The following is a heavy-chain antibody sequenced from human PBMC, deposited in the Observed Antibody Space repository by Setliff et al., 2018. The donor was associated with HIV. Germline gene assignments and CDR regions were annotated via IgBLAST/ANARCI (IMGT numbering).Heavy chain of an antibody. CDR1: GYTFTGYY. J-gene: IGHJ4*01. CDR2: INPSSAGT. Sequence: ASVKVSCKASGYTFTGYYIHWVRQAPGQGLEWMGWINPSSAGTKYAQKFQDRVTMIRDTSITTAYMALSRLTSDDPAVYFCARGIDWFAPFDYWGQGTLVTVSS. V-gene: IGHV1-2*02. CDR3: ARGIDWFAPFDY. D-gene: IGHD3-9*01.